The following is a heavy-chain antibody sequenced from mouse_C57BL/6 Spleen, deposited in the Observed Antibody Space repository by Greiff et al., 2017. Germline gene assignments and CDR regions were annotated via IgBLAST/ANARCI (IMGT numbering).Heavy chain of an antibody. CDR1: GYTFTSYW. CDR2: IDPSDSYT. V-gene: IGHV1-69*01. CDR3: ARRGFDY. Sequence: QVQLQQPGAELVMPGASVKLSCKASGYTFTSYWMHWVKQRPGQGLEWIGEIDPSDSYTNYNQKFNDNSTLTVDKSSSTAYMQLSSLTSEDSAVYYCARRGFDYWGQGTTLTVSS. J-gene: IGHJ2*01.